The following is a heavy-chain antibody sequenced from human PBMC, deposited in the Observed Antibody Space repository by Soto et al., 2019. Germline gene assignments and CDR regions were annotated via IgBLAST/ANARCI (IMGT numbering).Heavy chain of an antibody. D-gene: IGHD3-3*01. CDR2: ISSSSSYI. Sequence: GGSLRLSCAASGFTFSSYSMNWVRQAPGKGLEWVSSISSSSSYIYYADSVKGRFTISRDNAKNSLYLQMNSLRAEDTAVYYCAREGRVLRFLEWSRYAFDIWGQGTMVTVSS. V-gene: IGHV3-21*01. J-gene: IGHJ3*02. CDR3: AREGRVLRFLEWSRYAFDI. CDR1: GFTFSSYS.